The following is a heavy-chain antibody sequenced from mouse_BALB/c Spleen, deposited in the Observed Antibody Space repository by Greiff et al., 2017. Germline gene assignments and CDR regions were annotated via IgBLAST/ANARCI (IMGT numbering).Heavy chain of an antibody. CDR1: GYAFSSYW. J-gene: IGHJ3*01. V-gene: IGHV1-80*01. CDR2: IYPGDGDT. Sequence: VQLVESGAELVRPGSSVKISCKASGYAFSSYWMNWVKQRPGQGLEWIGQIYPGDGDTNYNGKFKGKATLTADKSSSTAYMQLSSLTSEDSAVYFCASGNSAWFAYWGQGTLVTVSA. D-gene: IGHD2-1*01. CDR3: ASGNSAWFAY.